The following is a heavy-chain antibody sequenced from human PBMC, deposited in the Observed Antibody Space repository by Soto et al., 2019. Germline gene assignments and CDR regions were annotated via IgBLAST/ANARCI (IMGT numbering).Heavy chain of an antibody. Sequence: SETLSLTCAVSGGSVSSSNWWNWLRQPPGKGLEWIGETYHSGSTNYNPSLKSRVTISVDKSKNQSSLKLDSVTAADTAVYYCARDGRFGERTFDYWGQGTLVT. J-gene: IGHJ4*02. CDR3: ARDGRFGERTFDY. CDR1: GGSVSSSNW. D-gene: IGHD3-10*01. CDR2: TYHSGST. V-gene: IGHV4-4*02.